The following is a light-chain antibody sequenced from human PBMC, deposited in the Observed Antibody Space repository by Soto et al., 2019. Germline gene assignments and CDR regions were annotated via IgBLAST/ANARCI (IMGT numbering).Light chain of an antibody. Sequence: QSALTQPASVSGSPGQSITISCTGTSSDVGAYNYVSWFQHHPGKAPKVMIYGVSNRPSGVSNRFSGSKSCNTASLTISGLQAEDEADYYCSSLASRSTPWVFGGGTKLSVL. CDR2: GVS. CDR3: SSLASRSTPWV. CDR1: SSDVGAYNY. V-gene: IGLV2-14*01. J-gene: IGLJ3*02.